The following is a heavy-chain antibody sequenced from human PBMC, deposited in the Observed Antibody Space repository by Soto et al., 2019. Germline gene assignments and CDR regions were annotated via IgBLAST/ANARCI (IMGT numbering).Heavy chain of an antibody. CDR1: GFTFSSYG. D-gene: IGHD1-26*01. CDR3: ARDISGSYFPDY. Sequence: GGSLRLSCAASGFTFSSYGMHWVRQAPGKGLEWVAVISYDGSNKYYADSVKGRFTISRDNSKNTLYLQMNSLRAEDTAVYYCARDISGSYFPDYWGQGTLVTVSS. V-gene: IGHV3-30*03. CDR2: ISYDGSNK. J-gene: IGHJ4*02.